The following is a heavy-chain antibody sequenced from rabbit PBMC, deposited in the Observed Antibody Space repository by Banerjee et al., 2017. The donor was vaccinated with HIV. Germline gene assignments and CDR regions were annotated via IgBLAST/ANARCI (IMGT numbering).Heavy chain of an antibody. CDR2: IYNGDDST. CDR1: GFDFSSNT. J-gene: IGHJ4*01. Sequence: QSLEESGGDLVKPGASLTLTCKASGFDFSSNTMCWVRQAPGKGLEWVACIYNGDDSTYYANWAKGRFTISKTSSTAVTLQMTSLTVADTATYFCARCPYAVHSGNGYANLNLWGPGTLVTVS. CDR3: ARCPYAVHSGNGYANLNL. D-gene: IGHD6-1*01. V-gene: IGHV1S40*01.